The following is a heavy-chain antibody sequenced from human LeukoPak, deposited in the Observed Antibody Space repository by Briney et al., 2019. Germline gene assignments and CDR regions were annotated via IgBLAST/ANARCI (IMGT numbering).Heavy chain of an antibody. V-gene: IGHV1-24*01. Sequence: EASVKVSCKVSGYTLTELSMHWVRQAPGKGLEWMGGFDPEDGETIYAQKFQGRVTMTEDTSTDTAYMELSSLRSEDTAVYYCATAVKMATIMDWFDPWGQGTLVTVSS. J-gene: IGHJ5*02. D-gene: IGHD5-24*01. CDR3: ATAVKMATIMDWFDP. CDR2: FDPEDGET. CDR1: GYTLTELS.